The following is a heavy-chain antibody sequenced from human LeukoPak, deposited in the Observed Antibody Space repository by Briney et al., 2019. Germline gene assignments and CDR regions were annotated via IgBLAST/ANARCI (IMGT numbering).Heavy chain of an antibody. CDR2: ISGSGGST. Sequence: PAGSLRLPCAASGFTFSSYAMSWVREAPGKGLEWVSAISGSGGSTYYADSVKGRFTISRDNSKNTLYLQMNSLRAEDTAVYYCAKDRVFFSYGTGSSVFDYWGQGTLVTVSS. V-gene: IGHV3-23*01. D-gene: IGHD3-10*01. CDR1: GFTFSSYA. J-gene: IGHJ4*02. CDR3: AKDRVFFSYGTGSSVFDY.